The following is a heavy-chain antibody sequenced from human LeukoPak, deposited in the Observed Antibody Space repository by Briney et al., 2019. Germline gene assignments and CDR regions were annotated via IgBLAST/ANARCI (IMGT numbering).Heavy chain of an antibody. CDR2: ISYDGSNK. Sequence: PGGSLRLSCAASGFTFSNYAIHWVRQAPGKGLEWVTLISYDGSNKYYADSVKGRFTISRDNSKNTVYLQMNSLRAEDTAVYYCARDLYYFGSGSLPDYWGQGTLVTVSS. CDR1: GFTFSNYA. V-gene: IGHV3-30-3*01. D-gene: IGHD3-10*01. CDR3: ARDLYYFGSGSLPDY. J-gene: IGHJ4*02.